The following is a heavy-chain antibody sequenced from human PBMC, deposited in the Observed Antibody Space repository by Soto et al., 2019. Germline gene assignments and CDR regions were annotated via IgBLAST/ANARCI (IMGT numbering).Heavy chain of an antibody. CDR2: IIPIFGTA. D-gene: IGHD5-18*01. CDR3: ASGGTAMITKGDWFDP. J-gene: IGHJ5*02. Sequence: ASVKVSCKASGGTFSSYAISWVRQAPGQGLEWMGGIIPIFGTANYAQKFQGRVTITADKSTSTAYMELSSLRSEDTAVYYCASGGTAMITKGDWFDPWGQGTLVTVSS. V-gene: IGHV1-69*06. CDR1: GGTFSSYA.